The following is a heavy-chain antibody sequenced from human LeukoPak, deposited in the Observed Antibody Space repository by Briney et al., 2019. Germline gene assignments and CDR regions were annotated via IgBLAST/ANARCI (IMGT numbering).Heavy chain of an antibody. CDR2: ISYDGSNK. Sequence: PGGSLRLSCAASGFTFSSYGMHWVRQAPGEGLEWVAVISYDGSNKYYADSVKGRFTISRDNSKNTLYLQMNSLRAEDTAVYYCAKGIAAAEGFDPWGQGTLVTVSP. CDR1: GFTFSSYG. J-gene: IGHJ5*02. CDR3: AKGIAAAEGFDP. V-gene: IGHV3-30*18. D-gene: IGHD6-13*01.